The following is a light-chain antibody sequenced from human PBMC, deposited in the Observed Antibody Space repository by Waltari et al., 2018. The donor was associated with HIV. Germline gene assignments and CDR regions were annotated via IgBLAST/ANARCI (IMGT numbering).Light chain of an antibody. CDR2: GTT. CDR1: QSVIGNY. J-gene: IGKJ1*01. CDR3: QQYAGSPPT. V-gene: IGKV3-20*01. Sequence: EIVLAQSPGSLSLSPGEVATLSCRASQSVIGNYLAWYQQKAGQAPRLLIYGTTRRAPGIPDRFSGSGSGTDFTLIVSRLEPEDFAVYYCQQYAGSPPTFGQGTNVEIK.